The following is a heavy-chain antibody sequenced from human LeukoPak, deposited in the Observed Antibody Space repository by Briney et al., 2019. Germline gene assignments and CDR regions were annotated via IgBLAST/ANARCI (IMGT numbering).Heavy chain of an antibody. V-gene: IGHV1-18*01. CDR1: GYTFKNYG. CDR3: AKSHSSSLRAPFDS. Sequence: ASVKVSCQTSGYTFKNYGINWVRQAPGQGLEWMGWISAYNGNTNYALNLQGRVALNTDTSTTTAYMELKSLRSDDTAMYYCAKSHSSSLRAPFDSWGQGTLLTVSS. J-gene: IGHJ4*02. D-gene: IGHD2-2*01. CDR2: ISAYNGNT.